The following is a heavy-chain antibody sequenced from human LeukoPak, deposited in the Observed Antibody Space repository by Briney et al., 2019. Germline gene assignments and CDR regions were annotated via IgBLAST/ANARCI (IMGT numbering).Heavy chain of an antibody. D-gene: IGHD3-22*01. J-gene: IGHJ4*02. Sequence: ASVKVSCKASGYTFTGYYMHWVRQAPGQGLEWMGWISPNSGGTNYQGRVTMTRDTSISTAYMELSRLRSDDTAVYYCARDPYYDSSGYPFDYWGQGTLVTVSS. CDR3: ARDPYYDSSGYPFDY. V-gene: IGHV1-2*02. CDR1: GYTFTGYY. CDR2: ISPNSGGT.